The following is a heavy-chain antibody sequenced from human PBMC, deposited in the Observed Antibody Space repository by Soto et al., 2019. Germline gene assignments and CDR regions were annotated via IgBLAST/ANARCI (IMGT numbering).Heavy chain of an antibody. CDR2: IYYCGST. V-gene: IGHV4-61*08. CDR3: ARAGSYRYFDY. CDR1: GGSVGSGGYY. J-gene: IGHJ4*02. D-gene: IGHD1-26*01. Sequence: QVQLQESGPGLVKPSETLSLTCTVSGGSVGSGGYYWSWIRQPPGKGLEWIGNIYYCGSTDYNPSLKSRVTISVETSKNQFSLNLSSVTAADTAVYYCARAGSYRYFDYWGQGTLVTVSS.